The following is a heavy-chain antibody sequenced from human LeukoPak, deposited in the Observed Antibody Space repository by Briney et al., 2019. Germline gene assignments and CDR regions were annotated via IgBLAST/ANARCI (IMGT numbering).Heavy chain of an antibody. CDR2: ISGSGGST. CDR1: GFTFSSYG. V-gene: IGHV3-23*01. D-gene: IGHD3-22*01. CDR3: AKDPPLYYYDSRAFDI. Sequence: GGSLRLSCAASGFTFSSYGMSWVRQAPGKGLEWVSAISGSGGSTYYADSVKGRFTTSRDNSKNTLYLQMNSLRAEDTAVYYCAKDPPLYYYDSRAFDIWGQGTMVTVSS. J-gene: IGHJ3*02.